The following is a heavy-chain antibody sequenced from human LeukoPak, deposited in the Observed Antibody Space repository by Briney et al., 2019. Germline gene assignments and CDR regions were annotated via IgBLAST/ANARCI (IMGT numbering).Heavy chain of an antibody. Sequence: PGGSLRLSCEASGFNFRDYYFSWIRQAPGKGLEVIAYISSSGFLKEYSDSVKGRFTISRDDAKNSVFLQMNSLRVEDTAVYFCVRARLIRLENFFDYWGQGTLVTVSS. D-gene: IGHD2-21*01. J-gene: IGHJ4*02. V-gene: IGHV3-11*04. CDR2: ISSSGFLK. CDR1: GFNFRDYY. CDR3: VRARLIRLENFFDY.